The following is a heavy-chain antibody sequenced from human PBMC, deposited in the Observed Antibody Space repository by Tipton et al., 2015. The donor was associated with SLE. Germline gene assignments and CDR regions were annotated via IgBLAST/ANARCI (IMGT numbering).Heavy chain of an antibody. CDR1: GFTFSSYA. CDR2: ISYDGSNK. CDR3: AKDMYSGYPLAYMGV. Sequence: QLVQSGGGVVQPGRTLRLSCAASGFTFSSYAMHWVRQAPGKGLEWVAVISYDGSNKYYADSVKGRFIISRDNSKNTLYLQMNSLRAEDTALYYCAKDMYSGYPLAYMGVWGKGTTVTVSS. J-gene: IGHJ6*03. V-gene: IGHV3-30*04. D-gene: IGHD5-12*01.